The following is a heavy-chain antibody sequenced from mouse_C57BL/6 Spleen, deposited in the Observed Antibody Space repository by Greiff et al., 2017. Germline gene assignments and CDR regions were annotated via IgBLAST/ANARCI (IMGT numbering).Heavy chain of an antibody. J-gene: IGHJ2*01. Sequence: EVKVVESGGGLVQPGGSLSLSCAASGFTFTDYYMSWVRQPPGKALEWLGFIRNKANGFTTEYSASVKGRFTISRDNSQRILYLQMNALRAEDSATYYSATQNWDYFAYGGQGTTRTVSS. V-gene: IGHV7-3*01. CDR1: GFTFTDYY. D-gene: IGHD4-1*01. CDR3: ATQNWDYFAY. CDR2: IRNKANGFTT.